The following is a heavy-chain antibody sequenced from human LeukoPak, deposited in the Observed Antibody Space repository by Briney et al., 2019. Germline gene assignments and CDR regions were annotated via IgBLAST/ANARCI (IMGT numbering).Heavy chain of an antibody. J-gene: IGHJ4*02. V-gene: IGHV3-30*04. CDR2: ISYDGSIK. D-gene: IGHD2-2*01. Sequence: GGSLRLSCAASGFTFSSYAMHWVRQAPGKGLEWVAVISYDGSIKYYADSVKGRFTISRDNSKNTLYLQMNSLRAEDTAVYYCARDSTHLIVVVPAAIHWGQGTLVTVSS. CDR3: ARDSTHLIVVVPAAIH. CDR1: GFTFSSYA.